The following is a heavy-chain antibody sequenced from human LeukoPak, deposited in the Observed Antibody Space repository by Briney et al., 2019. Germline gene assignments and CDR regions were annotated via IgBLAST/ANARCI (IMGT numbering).Heavy chain of an antibody. J-gene: IGHJ6*02. Sequence: SETLSLTCAVYGGSFSGYYWSWIRQPPGKGLEWIGEISHSGSTNYNPSLKSRVTISVDTSKNQFSLKLSSVTAADTAVYYCARASYYDILTGRSYYYYGMDVWGQGTTVTVSS. D-gene: IGHD3-9*01. V-gene: IGHV4-34*01. CDR3: ARASYYDILTGRSYYYYGMDV. CDR1: GGSFSGYY. CDR2: ISHSGST.